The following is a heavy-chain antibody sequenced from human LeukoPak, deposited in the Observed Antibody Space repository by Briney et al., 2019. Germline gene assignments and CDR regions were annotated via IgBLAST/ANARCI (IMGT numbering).Heavy chain of an antibody. J-gene: IGHJ3*02. CDR2: ISYDGSNK. CDR1: GFTFSSYG. Sequence: GGSLRLSCAASGFTFSSYGMHWVRQAPGKGLEWVAVISYDGSNKYYADSVKGRFTISRDNSKNTLYLQMNSLRAEDTAVYYCAKDSLTFTANEPDAFDIWGQGTMVTVSS. D-gene: IGHD5-18*01. CDR3: AKDSLTFTANEPDAFDI. V-gene: IGHV3-30*18.